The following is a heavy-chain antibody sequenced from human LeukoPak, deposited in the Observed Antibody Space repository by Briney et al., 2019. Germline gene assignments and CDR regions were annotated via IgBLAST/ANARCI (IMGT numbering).Heavy chain of an antibody. CDR2: IRPDGSEG. V-gene: IGHV3-7*01. CDR3: ARDVAYSAFDY. Sequence: GGSLRLSCTTSGITFSNSWMSWVRQAPGKGLEWVATIRPDGSEGYYADSVKGRFTISRDNSKNSFYLQMSSLRAEDTGVFYCARDVAYSAFDYWGQGTLVTVSS. CDR1: GITFSNSW. J-gene: IGHJ4*02. D-gene: IGHD2-21*01.